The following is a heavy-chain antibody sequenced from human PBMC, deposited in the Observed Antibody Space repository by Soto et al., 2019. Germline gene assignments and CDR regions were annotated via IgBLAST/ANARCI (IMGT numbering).Heavy chain of an antibody. CDR1: RFPFSTYG. V-gene: IGHV3-30*18. Sequence: GGSLRLSCAAARFPFSTYGMHWVRQAPGKGLEWVAVISYDGGEKYYADSVKGRFTISRDNSKNTLYLQMDSLRTEDTAVYFFAKDWRYNYDTDAFDIWGQGTMVTVSS. CDR3: AKDWRYNYDTDAFDI. J-gene: IGHJ3*02. CDR2: ISYDGGEK. D-gene: IGHD5-18*01.